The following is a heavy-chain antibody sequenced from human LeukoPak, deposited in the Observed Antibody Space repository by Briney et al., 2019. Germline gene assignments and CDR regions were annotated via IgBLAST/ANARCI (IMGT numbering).Heavy chain of an antibody. Sequence: EASVKVSCKPSGYTFTDFFLHWVRQAPGHGLEWMGWINPNRGDTNYAQKFQGRVTMTRDTSISTVFLDLDRLTSDDTAIYYCARLKWPTDYWGQRTLVTVSS. V-gene: IGHV1-2*02. J-gene: IGHJ4*02. CDR3: ARLKWPTDY. D-gene: IGHD5-12*01. CDR2: INPNRGDT. CDR1: GYTFTDFF.